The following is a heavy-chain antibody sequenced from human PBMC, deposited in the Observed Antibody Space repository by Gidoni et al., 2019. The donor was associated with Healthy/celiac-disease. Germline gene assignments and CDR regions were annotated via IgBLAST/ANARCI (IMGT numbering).Heavy chain of an antibody. J-gene: IGHJ4*02. V-gene: IGHV4-31*03. D-gene: IGHD3-16*01. CDR2: IYYSGST. CDR1: GGSISSGGYY. CDR3: ARIWLGLYYFDY. Sequence: QVQLQESGPGLVKPSQTLSLTCTVPGGSISSGGYYWSLIRQHPGKGLEWIGYIYYSGSTYYNPSLKSRVTISVDTSKNQVSLKLSSVTAADTAVYYCARIWLGLYYFDYWGQGTLVTVSS.